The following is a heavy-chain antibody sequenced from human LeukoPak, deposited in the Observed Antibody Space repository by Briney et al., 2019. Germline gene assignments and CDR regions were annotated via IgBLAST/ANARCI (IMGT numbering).Heavy chain of an antibody. V-gene: IGHV7-4-1*02. CDR1: GYTFTSYA. CDR3: ARGGKLVRDFWSGYFD. Sequence: ASVKVSCKASGYTFTSYAMNWVRQAPGQGLEWMGWINTNTGNPTYAQGFTGRFVFSLDTSVSTAYLQISSLKAEDTAVYYCARGGKLVRDFWSGYFDWGQGTLVTVSS. CDR2: INTNTGNP. D-gene: IGHD3-3*01. J-gene: IGHJ1*01.